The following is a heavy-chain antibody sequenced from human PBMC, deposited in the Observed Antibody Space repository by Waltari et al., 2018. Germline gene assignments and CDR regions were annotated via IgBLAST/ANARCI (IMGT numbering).Heavy chain of an antibody. CDR1: GGTFSSYA. CDR2: IIPILGIA. CDR3: ARDRDMVQGVNSEYNWFDP. V-gene: IGHV1-69*04. J-gene: IGHJ5*02. D-gene: IGHD3-10*01. Sequence: QVQLVQSGAEVKKHGSSVKVSCKASGGTFSSYAISWLRQAPGQGLEWMGGIIPILGIANYAQKFQGRVTITADESTSTAYMELSSLRSEDTAVYYCARDRDMVQGVNSEYNWFDPWGQGTLVTVSS.